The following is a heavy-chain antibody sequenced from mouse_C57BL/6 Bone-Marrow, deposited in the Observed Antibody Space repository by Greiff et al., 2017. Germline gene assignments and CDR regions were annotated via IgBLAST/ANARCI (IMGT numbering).Heavy chain of an antibody. Sequence: QVQLQQPGAELVKPGASVKLSCKASGYTFTSYWMQWVKQRPGQGLEWIGEIDPSDSYTNYNQKFKGKATLTVDTSSSTAYMQLSSLTSEDSAVYDCARPPCYCGSSGFAYWGQGTLVTVSA. D-gene: IGHD1-1*01. CDR3: ARPPCYCGSSGFAY. V-gene: IGHV1-50*01. J-gene: IGHJ3*01. CDR2: IDPSDSYT. CDR1: GYTFTSYW.